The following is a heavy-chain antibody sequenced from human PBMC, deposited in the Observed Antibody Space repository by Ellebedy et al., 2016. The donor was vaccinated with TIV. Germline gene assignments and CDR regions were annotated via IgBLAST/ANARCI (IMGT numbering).Heavy chain of an antibody. Sequence: GESLKISXVVSGFPFSTFEMSWVRQAPGKGLEWVSSISSSSSYIYYADSVKGRFTISRDNAKNSLYLQMNSLRAEDTAVYYCYSGGYWGQGTLVTVSS. J-gene: IGHJ4*02. D-gene: IGHD2-21*01. CDR1: GFPFSTFE. CDR3: YSGGY. CDR2: ISSSSSYI. V-gene: IGHV3-21*01.